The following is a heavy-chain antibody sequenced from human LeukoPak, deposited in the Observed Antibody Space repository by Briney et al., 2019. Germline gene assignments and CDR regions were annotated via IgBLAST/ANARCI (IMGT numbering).Heavy chain of an antibody. CDR3: ARGRGSSGWFDY. Sequence: SETLSLTCTVSGGSISSDYWNWIRQPPGKGLEWIGYIYYTGSTNYNPSLKSRVTTSVDTSKKQFSLKLSSVTAADTAVYYCARGRGSSGWFDYWGQGTLVTVSS. CDR2: IYYTGST. J-gene: IGHJ4*02. CDR1: GGSISSDY. D-gene: IGHD6-19*01. V-gene: IGHV4-59*01.